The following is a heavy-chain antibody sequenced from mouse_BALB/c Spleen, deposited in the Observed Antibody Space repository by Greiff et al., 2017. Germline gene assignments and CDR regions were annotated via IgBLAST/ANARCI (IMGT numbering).Heavy chain of an antibody. D-gene: IGHD1-1*01. J-gene: IGHJ2*01. CDR3: ARDDGSSYV. Sequence: EVKLVESGGGLVQPGGSLKLSCAASGFTFSSYGMSWVRQTPDKRLELVATINSNGGSTYYPDSVKGRFTISRDNAKNTLYLQMSSLKSEDTAMYYCARDDGSSYVWGQGTTLTVSS. CDR2: INSNGGST. V-gene: IGHV5-6-3*01. CDR1: GFTFSSYG.